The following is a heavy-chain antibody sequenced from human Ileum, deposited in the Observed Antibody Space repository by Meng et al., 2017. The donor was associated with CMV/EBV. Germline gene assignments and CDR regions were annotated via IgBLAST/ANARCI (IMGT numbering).Heavy chain of an antibody. Sequence: IPLKEPGPPLVKPTQTLTLTCTFSGFSLTTNVESVGWIRQPPGKALEWLALIHGGGGKQYSPSLQSRLTATRDTSKNQVVLTMTNMDPVDTATYYCVHRYSSSSGQVSWGQGTLVTVSS. CDR3: VHRYSSSSGQVS. J-gene: IGHJ5*02. CDR2: IHGGGGK. V-gene: IGHV2-5*02. CDR1: GFSLTTNVES. D-gene: IGHD6-6*01.